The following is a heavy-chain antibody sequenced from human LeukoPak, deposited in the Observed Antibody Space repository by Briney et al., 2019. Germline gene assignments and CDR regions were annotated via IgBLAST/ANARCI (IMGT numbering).Heavy chain of an antibody. CDR3: AKEMAAAGTDHFDY. V-gene: IGHV3-23*01. CDR1: GFTFSSYA. J-gene: IGHJ4*02. CDR2: IGGSGGST. D-gene: IGHD6-13*01. Sequence: GGSQSLSCAASGFTFSSYAMSWVRQAPGEGLEWVSAIGGSGGSTYYAASVKGRFTISRDNSKNTLYLQMNSLRAEDTAVYYCAKEMAAAGTDHFDYWGQGTLVTVSS.